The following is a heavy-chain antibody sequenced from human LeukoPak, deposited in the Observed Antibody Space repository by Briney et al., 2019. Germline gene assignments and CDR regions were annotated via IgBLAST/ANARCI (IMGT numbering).Heavy chain of an antibody. D-gene: IGHD2-2*01. J-gene: IGHJ4*02. CDR2: IYYSEST. V-gene: IGHV4-31*03. Sequence: SETLSLTCTVSGGSISSGGYYWSWIRQHPGTGLEWIGYIYYSESTYYNPSLKSRVTISVDTSKNQFSLKLSSVTAADTAVYYCARTRRGYCSSTSCPYYFDYWGQGTLVTVSS. CDR3: ARTRRGYCSSTSCPYYFDY. CDR1: GGSISSGGYY.